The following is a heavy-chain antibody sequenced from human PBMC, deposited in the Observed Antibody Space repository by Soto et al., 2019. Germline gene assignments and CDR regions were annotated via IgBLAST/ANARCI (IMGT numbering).Heavy chain of an antibody. Sequence: KESGPTLVKPTQTLTLTCTFSGFSLTTSGVGVGWIRQPPGKALEWLALIYWNDDNRYSPSLKSRLTITKDTSKNQVVLTMTNMDPVDTATYYCARLRIGGKYFDYWGQGTLVTVSS. CDR3: ARLRIGGKYFDY. J-gene: IGHJ4*02. CDR2: IYWNDDN. D-gene: IGHD3-16*01. CDR1: GFSLTTSGVG. V-gene: IGHV2-5*01.